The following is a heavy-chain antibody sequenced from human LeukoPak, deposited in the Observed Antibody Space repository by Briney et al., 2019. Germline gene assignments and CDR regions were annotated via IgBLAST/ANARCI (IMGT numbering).Heavy chain of an antibody. CDR3: AKVRLRYEDHNAFDI. V-gene: IGHV3-43D*03. J-gene: IGHJ3*02. CDR2: ISWDGGST. Sequence: GGSLRLSCAASGFTFDDYAMHWVRQAPGKGLEWVSLISWDGGSTYYADSVKGRFTISRDNSKNSLYLQMNSLRAEDTALYYCAKVRLRYEDHNAFDIWGQGTMVTVSS. CDR1: GFTFDDYA. D-gene: IGHD3-3*01.